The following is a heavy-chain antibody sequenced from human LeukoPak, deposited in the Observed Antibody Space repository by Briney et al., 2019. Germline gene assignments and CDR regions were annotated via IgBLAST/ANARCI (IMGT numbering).Heavy chain of an antibody. CDR2: INHSGST. CDR1: GGSLSGYY. Sequence: SETLSLTCAVYGGSLSGYYWSWIRQPPGKGLEWIGEINHSGSTNYNPSLKSRVTISVDTSKNQFSLKLSSVTAADTAVYHCARGPFDGSGSYYKPRNFDYWGQGTLVTVSS. CDR3: ARGPFDGSGSYYKPRNFDY. D-gene: IGHD3-10*01. V-gene: IGHV4-34*01. J-gene: IGHJ4*02.